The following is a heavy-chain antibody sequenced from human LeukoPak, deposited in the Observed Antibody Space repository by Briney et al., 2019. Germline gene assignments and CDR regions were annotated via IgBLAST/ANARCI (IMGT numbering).Heavy chain of an antibody. Sequence: GGSLGLSCAASGFTFSSYEMNWVRQAPGKGLEWVSYISSSGSTIYYADSVKGRFTISRDNAKNSLYLQMNSLRAEDTAVYYCARDRIVVVGDYYYYGMDVWGQGTTVTVSS. CDR1: GFTFSSYE. V-gene: IGHV3-48*03. CDR2: ISSSGSTI. CDR3: ARDRIVVVGDYYYYGMDV. D-gene: IGHD2-15*01. J-gene: IGHJ6*02.